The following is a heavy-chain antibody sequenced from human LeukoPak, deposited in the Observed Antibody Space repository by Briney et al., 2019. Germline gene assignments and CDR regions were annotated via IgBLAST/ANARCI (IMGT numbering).Heavy chain of an antibody. CDR2: MNPKSGNT. V-gene: IGHV1-8*03. J-gene: IGHJ3*02. CDR3: ARIDYSNAFDI. Sequence: ASVKVSCTASGYTFTNFDINWVRQATGQGLEWVGWMNPKSGNTGYAQKFQGRVTITRDTSVSTAYMELSSLRSEDTAVYYCARIDYSNAFDIWGQGTVVTVSS. D-gene: IGHD4-11*01. CDR1: GYTFTNFD.